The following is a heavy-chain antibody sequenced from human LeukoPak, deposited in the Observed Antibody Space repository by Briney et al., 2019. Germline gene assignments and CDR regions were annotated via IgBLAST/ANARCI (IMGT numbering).Heavy chain of an antibody. CDR1: GDSVSSNSVT. CDR3: ARNDYGSGSYYSHFDY. D-gene: IGHD3-10*01. Sequence: QTVSLTCAISGDSVSSNSVTWNWMRQSPSRGLEWRRSAYYRSNWDNDYAVSVKSRITINPDTSKNQFSLQLKSVTPEDTAVYYCARNDYGSGSYYSHFDYWGQGTLVTVSS. CDR2: AYYRSNWDN. V-gene: IGHV6-1*01. J-gene: IGHJ4*02.